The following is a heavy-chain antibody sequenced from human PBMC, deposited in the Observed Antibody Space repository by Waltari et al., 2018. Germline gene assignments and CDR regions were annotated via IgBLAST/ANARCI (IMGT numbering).Heavy chain of an antibody. Sequence: EKQLVESGGDLVQPGGSLRLSCVASGVTSRSYSMNWVRQAPGKGLQWLSYISSSGTTYYEDSVEGRFTVSRDNAKNSLYLQLNGLRAEDTAVYYCARNGAYEIFSEVDFDFWGQGTLVTVSS. CDR1: GVTSRSYS. D-gene: IGHD3-3*01. V-gene: IGHV3-48*04. CDR3: ARNGAYEIFSEVDFDF. J-gene: IGHJ4*02. CDR2: ISSSGTT.